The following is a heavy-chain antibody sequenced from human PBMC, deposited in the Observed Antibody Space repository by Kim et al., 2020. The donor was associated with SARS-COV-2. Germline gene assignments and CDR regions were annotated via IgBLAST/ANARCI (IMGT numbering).Heavy chain of an antibody. D-gene: IGHD3-22*01. CDR1: GFTFSSYS. CDR2: ISSSSSYI. Sequence: GGSLRLSCAASGFTFSSYSMNWVRQAPGKGLEWVSSISSSSSYIYYADSVKGRFTISRDNAKNSLYLQMNSLRTEDTAVYYCARKERYYDSSGYYSADAFDICGPGTMVTVSS. CDR3: ARKERYYDSSGYYSADAFDI. J-gene: IGHJ3*02. V-gene: IGHV3-21*01.